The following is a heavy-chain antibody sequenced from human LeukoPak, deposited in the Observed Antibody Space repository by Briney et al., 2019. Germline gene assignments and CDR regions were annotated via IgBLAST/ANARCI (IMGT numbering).Heavy chain of an antibody. V-gene: IGHV3-30-3*01. D-gene: IGHD2-21*02. CDR2: ISYHGSSK. CDR1: GFTFSSYA. J-gene: IGHJ4*02. CDR3: ARGPPELYCGGDCSHYFDY. Sequence: GGSLRLSCAASGFTFSSYAMNWVRQAPGKGLEWVAVISYHGSSKYYADSVKGRFTMYRDNSQNTLYLQMNSLRAEDTAVYYCARGPPELYCGGDCSHYFDYWGQGTLVTVSS.